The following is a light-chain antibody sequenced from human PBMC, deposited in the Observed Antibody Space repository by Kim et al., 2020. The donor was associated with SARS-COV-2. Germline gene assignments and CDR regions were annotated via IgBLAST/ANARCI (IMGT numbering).Light chain of an antibody. CDR3: SAWDNSLGDWV. Sequence: RTAPLTCTGNSNNVGYEGAAWLQQHQGHPPKLLSYRNNKRPSGISERFSASRSGNTASLTITDLQPEDEADYYCSAWDNSLGDWVFGGGTQLTVL. V-gene: IGLV10-54*04. J-gene: IGLJ3*02. CDR1: SNNVGYEG. CDR2: RNN.